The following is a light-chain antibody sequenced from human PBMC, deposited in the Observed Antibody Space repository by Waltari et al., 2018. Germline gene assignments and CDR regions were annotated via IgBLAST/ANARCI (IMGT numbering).Light chain of an antibody. Sequence: QSALTQPASVSGSPVQSITISCTGTSSDIGSYNYVSWYQQQPCKAPKLIIFDVTNRPSWFSNRFSGSKSGKTASLIISGLQGEDEADYYCSSYMDTTALELFGGGTSLTVL. CDR2: DVT. CDR3: SSYMDTTALEL. V-gene: IGLV2-14*03. J-gene: IGLJ2*01. CDR1: SSDIGSYNY.